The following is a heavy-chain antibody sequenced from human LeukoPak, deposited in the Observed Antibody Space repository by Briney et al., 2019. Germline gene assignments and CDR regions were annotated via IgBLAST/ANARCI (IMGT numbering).Heavy chain of an antibody. CDR1: GYTFTNYG. Sequence: AASVTVSCKASGYTFTNYGISWVRQAPGQGLEWVGWISAYNGNTNYAQRLQGGVTMTTDTSTTTAYMELKSLRSDDTAVYYCARDPPRAYFPAGYSSDRPRLDYWGQGTLVTVSS. D-gene: IGHD6-19*01. CDR3: ARDPPRAYFPAGYSSDRPRLDY. V-gene: IGHV1-18*01. J-gene: IGHJ4*02. CDR2: ISAYNGNT.